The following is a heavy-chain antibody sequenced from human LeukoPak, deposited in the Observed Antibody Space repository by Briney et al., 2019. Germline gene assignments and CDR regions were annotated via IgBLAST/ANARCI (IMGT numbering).Heavy chain of an antibody. J-gene: IGHJ5*02. CDR2: ISAYNGNT. D-gene: IGHD6-13*01. V-gene: IGHV1-18*01. CDR3: ARDRAAAGLNNWFDP. CDR1: GYTFTNYA. Sequence: ASVKVSCKASGYTFTNYAISWVRQAPGQGLEWMGWISAYNGNTKYTQKFQGRVTITADESTSTAYMELSSLRSEDTAVYYCARDRAAAGLNNWFDPWGQGTRVTVSS.